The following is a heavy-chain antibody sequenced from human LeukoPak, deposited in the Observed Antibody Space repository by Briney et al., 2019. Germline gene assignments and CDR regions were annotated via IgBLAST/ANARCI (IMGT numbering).Heavy chain of an antibody. CDR2: ISAYNGNT. Sequence: ASVKVSCKASGYTFTIYGISWVRQAPGRGLEWMGWISAYNGNTNYAQKLQGRVTMTTDTSTSTAYMELRRLRSDDTAVYYCARDPKEWPKGPNWFDPWGQGTLVTVSS. CDR1: GYTFTIYG. D-gene: IGHD3-3*01. V-gene: IGHV1-18*01. J-gene: IGHJ5*02. CDR3: ARDPKEWPKGPNWFDP.